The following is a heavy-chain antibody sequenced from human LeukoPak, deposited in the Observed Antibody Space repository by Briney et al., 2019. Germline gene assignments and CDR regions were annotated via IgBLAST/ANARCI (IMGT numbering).Heavy chain of an antibody. CDR3: ARGHISSTSYRGWFDP. CDR2: ISSSSSTI. J-gene: IGHJ5*02. V-gene: IGHV3-48*02. D-gene: IGHD2-2*01. CDR1: GFTFSSYS. Sequence: RSGGSLRLSCAASGFTFSSYSMNWVRQAPGKGLEWVSYISSSSSTIYYADSVKGRFTISRDNAKNSVYLQMNSLRDEDTAVYYCARGHISSTSYRGWFDPWGQGTLVTVSS.